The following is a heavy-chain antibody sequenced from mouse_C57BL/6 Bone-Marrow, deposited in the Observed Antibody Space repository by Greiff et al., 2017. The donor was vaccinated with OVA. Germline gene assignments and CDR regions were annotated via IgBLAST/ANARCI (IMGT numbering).Heavy chain of an antibody. CDR1: GYTFTSYG. CDR2: IYPRSGNT. D-gene: IGHD2-4*01. V-gene: IGHV1-81*01. Sequence: VQLQQSGAELARPGASVKLSCKASGYTFTSYGISWVKLRTGQGLEWIGEIYPRSGNTYYNEKFKGKATLTADKSSSTAYMELRSLTSEDSAVYFCARGDYGGYFDYWGQGTTLTVSS. J-gene: IGHJ2*01. CDR3: ARGDYGGYFDY.